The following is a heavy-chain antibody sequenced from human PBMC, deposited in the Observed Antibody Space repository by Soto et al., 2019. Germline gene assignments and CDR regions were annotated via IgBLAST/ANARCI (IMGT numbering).Heavy chain of an antibody. Sequence: QLQLQESGPGLVEPSQTLSLVCSVSGDPLSYGGYYWRWVRHSPGKALEWIGFLYHTGATSYHPYLECRDTMADDMSKNEFSLKLTSVTAAESATYYCAREGHSSWERLDPWGQGILVTVSS. CDR1: GDPLSYGGYY. CDR3: AREGHSSWERLDP. D-gene: IGHD1-26*01. CDR2: LYHTGAT. J-gene: IGHJ5*02. V-gene: IGHV4-31*03.